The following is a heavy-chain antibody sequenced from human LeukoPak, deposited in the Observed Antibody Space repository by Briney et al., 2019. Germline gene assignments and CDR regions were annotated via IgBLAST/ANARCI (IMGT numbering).Heavy chain of an antibody. Sequence: PGGSLRLSCAASGFTFTKFAMNWVRQAPGKGLEWVSSISESGDDTAYADSVKGRFTISRDNSRNTLYLQMISLRAEDTAVYYCAKQFVDVWGQGTLVTVSS. CDR1: GFTFTKFA. CDR3: AKQFVDV. CDR2: ISESGDDT. D-gene: IGHD5-24*01. V-gene: IGHV3-23*01. J-gene: IGHJ5*02.